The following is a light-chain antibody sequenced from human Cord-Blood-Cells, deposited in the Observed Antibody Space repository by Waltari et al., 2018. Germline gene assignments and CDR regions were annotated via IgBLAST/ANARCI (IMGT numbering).Light chain of an antibody. CDR2: DVS. CDR3: SSYTSSSTWV. Sequence: QSALTQPASVSGYPGQSITISCTGTSSDVGGYNYVSWYQQHPGNAPKLMIYDVSKRPSGVSNRFSGSKSGNTASLTISGLQAEDEADYYCSSYTSSSTWVFGGGTKLTVL. J-gene: IGLJ3*02. CDR1: SSDVGGYNY. V-gene: IGLV2-14*01.